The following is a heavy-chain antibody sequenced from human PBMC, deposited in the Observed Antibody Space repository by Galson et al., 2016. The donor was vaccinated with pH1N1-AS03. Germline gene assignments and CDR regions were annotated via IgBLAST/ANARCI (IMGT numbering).Heavy chain of an antibody. CDR1: GRTFSSST. J-gene: IGHJ6*02. V-gene: IGHV1-69*13. CDR3: ARTSNADPASFYYYGMGI. CDR2: IIPMLGSA. D-gene: IGHD4-11*01. Sequence: SVKVSCKASGRTFSSSTVSWVRQAPGQGLEWMGGIIPMLGSANYAQKFHDRVTITADESTSTVFMALSSLKSEDTAVYCCARTSNADPASFYYYGMGIRGQGATVTVS.